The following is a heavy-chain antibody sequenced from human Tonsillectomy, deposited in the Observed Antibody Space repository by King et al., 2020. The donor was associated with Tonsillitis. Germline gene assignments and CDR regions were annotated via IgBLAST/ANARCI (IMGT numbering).Heavy chain of an antibody. J-gene: IGHJ4*02. D-gene: IGHD5-18*01. CDR1: AGSISSYY. V-gene: IGHV4-59*01. Sequence: VQLQESGPGLVKSSETLSLTCTVSAGSISSYYWSWIRQPSGKGLEWIGNIHYSGSTTYNPSLKSRVTISVDTSKNQFSLKLSSVSAADTAMYYCARNTGPQIRKFDYWGQGTLVTVSS. CDR3: ARNTGPQIRKFDY. CDR2: IHYSGST.